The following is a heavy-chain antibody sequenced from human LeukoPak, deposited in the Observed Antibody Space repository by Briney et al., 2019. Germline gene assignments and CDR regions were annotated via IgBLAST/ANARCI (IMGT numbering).Heavy chain of an antibody. D-gene: IGHD5-12*01. CDR3: AKGGGYDYFDY. CDR2: ISGSGGST. V-gene: IGHV3-23*01. CDR1: GFTFSGYA. J-gene: IGHJ4*02. Sequence: GGSLRLSCAASGFTFSGYAMSWVRQAPGKGLEWVSAISGSGGSTYHADSVKGRFTISRDNSKNTLYLQMNSLRAEDTAVYYCAKGGGYDYFDYWGQGTLVTVSS.